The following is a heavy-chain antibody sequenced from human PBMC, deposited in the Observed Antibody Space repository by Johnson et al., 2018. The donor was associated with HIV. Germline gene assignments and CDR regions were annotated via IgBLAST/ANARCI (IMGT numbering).Heavy chain of an antibody. D-gene: IGHD1-7*01. CDR1: GFTFSTNW. CDR2: INSDGSST. J-gene: IGHJ3*02. CDR3: AREATGTTNAFYM. V-gene: IGHV3-74*03. Sequence: VLLVESWGALVQPGGSLRLSCVGSGFTFSTNWMHWVRQAPGKGLVWVSRINSDGSSTSYADSLKGRFTISRDNAKNSLYLQMNSLRAEDTAVYYCAREATGTTNAFYMWGQGTMVTVSS.